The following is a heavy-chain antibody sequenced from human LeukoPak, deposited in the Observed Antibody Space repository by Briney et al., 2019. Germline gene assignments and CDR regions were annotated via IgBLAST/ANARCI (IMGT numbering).Heavy chain of an antibody. CDR2: IYYSGST. V-gene: IGHV4-59*01. CDR3: ASDKVAIDY. J-gene: IGHJ4*02. Sequence: PSETLSLTCTVSGGSISSYYWSWIWQPPAKGLEWIGYIYYSGSTNYNPSLKSRVTISVDTSKNQFSLKLSSVTAADTAVYYCASDKVAIDYCGQGTLVTVSS. CDR1: GGSISSYY. D-gene: IGHD5-12*01.